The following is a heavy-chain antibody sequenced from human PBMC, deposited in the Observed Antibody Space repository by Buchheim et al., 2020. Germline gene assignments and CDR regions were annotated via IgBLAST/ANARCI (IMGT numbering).Heavy chain of an antibody. V-gene: IGHV3-7*01. J-gene: IGHJ5*02. D-gene: IGHD4-17*01. CDR2: IIHDGSEK. CDR1: GFTFSDYW. Sequence: VQVVESGGGLVQPGGSLRLSCAASGFTFSDYWMSWVRQAPGEGLEWVANIIHDGSEKYYVDSVKGRFTISRDNARNILYLQMNSLRVEDTAVYYCAVTNWFNPWGQGTL. CDR3: AVTNWFNP.